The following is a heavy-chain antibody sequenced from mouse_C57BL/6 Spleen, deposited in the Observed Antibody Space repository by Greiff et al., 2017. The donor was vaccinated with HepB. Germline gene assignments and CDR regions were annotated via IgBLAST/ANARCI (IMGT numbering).Heavy chain of an antibody. D-gene: IGHD2-5*01. J-gene: IGHJ2*01. CDR2: IWSDGST. Sequence: VKLVESGPGLVAPSQSLSITCTVSGFSLTSYGVHWVRQPPGKGLEWLVVIWSDGSTTYNSALKSRLSISKDNSKSQVFLKMNSLQTDDTAMYYCARHGGYSNYALDYWGQGTTLTVSS. CDR3: ARHGGYSNYALDY. V-gene: IGHV2-6-1*01. CDR1: GFSLTSYG.